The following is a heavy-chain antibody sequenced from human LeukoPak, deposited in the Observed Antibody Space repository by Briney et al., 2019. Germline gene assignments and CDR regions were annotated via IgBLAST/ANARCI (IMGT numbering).Heavy chain of an antibody. CDR1: GFVFGNHW. CDR2: IKRGGSEK. D-gene: IGHD3-10*01. Sequence: GSLRLSCAGSGFVFGNHWMNWVRQAPGKGLEWVASIKRGGSEKFYVASVRGRFTVSRDDPQNSLYLQMNSLRAEDTAVYYCARGPNYGSRSDFFDFWGQGTLVTVSS. CDR3: ARGPNYGSRSDFFDF. V-gene: IGHV3-7*01. J-gene: IGHJ4*02.